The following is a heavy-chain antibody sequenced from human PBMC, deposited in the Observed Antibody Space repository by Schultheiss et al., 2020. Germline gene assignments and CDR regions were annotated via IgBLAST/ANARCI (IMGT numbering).Heavy chain of an antibody. CDR3: ASRRVGEDY. J-gene: IGHJ4*02. CDR1: GGSFSGYY. Sequence: SQTLSLTCAVYGGSFSGYYWSWIRQPPGKGLEWIGEINHSGSTNYNPSLKSRVTISVDRSKNQFSLKLSSVTAADTAVYYCASRRVGEDYWGQGTLVTVSS. V-gene: IGHV4-34*01. D-gene: IGHD2-15*01. CDR2: INHSGST.